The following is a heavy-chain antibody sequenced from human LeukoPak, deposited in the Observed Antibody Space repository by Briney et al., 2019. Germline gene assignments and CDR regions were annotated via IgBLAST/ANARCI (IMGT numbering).Heavy chain of an antibody. V-gene: IGHV1-69*13. CDR2: IIPLFGTA. Sequence: SVKVSCKASGGTFISYAISWVRQAPGQGLEWMGGIIPLFGTANYAQKFQGRVTITAVESMSTAYMELSSLRSEDTAVYYCARGWLAETTVVTPYNYWGQGTLVTVSS. J-gene: IGHJ4*02. D-gene: IGHD4-23*01. CDR3: ARGWLAETTVVTPYNY. CDR1: GGTFISYA.